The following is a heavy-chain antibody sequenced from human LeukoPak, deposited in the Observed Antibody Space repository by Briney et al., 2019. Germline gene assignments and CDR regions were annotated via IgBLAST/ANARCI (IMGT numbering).Heavy chain of an antibody. CDR3: ARGLIWLGNDY. CDR2: INPNSGGT. V-gene: IGHV1-2*02. J-gene: IGHJ4*02. CDR1: GYTFTGYY. D-gene: IGHD3-10*01. Sequence: ASVKVSCKASGYTFTGYYMHWVRQAPGQGLEWMGWINPNSGGTNYAKKFQGRVTMTRDTSISTAYMELSRLRSDDTAVYYCARGLIWLGNDYWGQGTLVTVSS.